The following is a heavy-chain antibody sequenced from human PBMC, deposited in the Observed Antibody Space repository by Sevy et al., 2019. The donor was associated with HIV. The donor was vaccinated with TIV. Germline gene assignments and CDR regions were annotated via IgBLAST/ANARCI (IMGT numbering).Heavy chain of an antibody. CDR3: ARDLPPSATTVAHFDC. CDR2: ISNSGSSV. V-gene: IGHV3-48*03. J-gene: IGHJ4*02. D-gene: IGHD4-17*01. CDR1: GFSFSSYE. Sequence: GESLKISCAASGFSFSSYEMNWARQAPGKGLEWLSYISNSGSSVYYSDSVRGRFTISRDNARNSLYLQMNSLRAEDTAVYYCARDLPPSATTVAHFDCWGQGTLVTVSS.